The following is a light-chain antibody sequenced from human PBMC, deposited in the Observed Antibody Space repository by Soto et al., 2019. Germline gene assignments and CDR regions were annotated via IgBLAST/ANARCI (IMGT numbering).Light chain of an antibody. Sequence: QSALTQPASVSGSPGQAITISCTGTSSDVGGYNYVSWYQQHPGKAPKLMIYVVSNRPSGVSNRFSGSKSDNTASLTISGLQAEDEADYYCSSYTRSFGVFGTGTKVTVL. V-gene: IGLV2-14*01. J-gene: IGLJ1*01. CDR3: SSYTRSFGV. CDR2: VVS. CDR1: SSDVGGYNY.